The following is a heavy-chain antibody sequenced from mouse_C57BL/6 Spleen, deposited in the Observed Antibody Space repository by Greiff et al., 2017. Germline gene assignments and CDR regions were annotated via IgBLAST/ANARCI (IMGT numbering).Heavy chain of an antibody. J-gene: IGHJ4*01. CDR1: GFTFSSYG. CDR3: ARQNYGSSYTAMDY. CDR2: ISSGGSYT. V-gene: IGHV5-6*01. Sequence: EVKLQESGGDLVKPGGSLKLSCAASGFTFSSYGMSWVRQTPDKRLEWVATISSGGSYTYYPDSVKGRFTISKDNAKNTLYLQMSSLKSEDTAMYYCARQNYGSSYTAMDYWGQGTSVTVSS. D-gene: IGHD1-1*01.